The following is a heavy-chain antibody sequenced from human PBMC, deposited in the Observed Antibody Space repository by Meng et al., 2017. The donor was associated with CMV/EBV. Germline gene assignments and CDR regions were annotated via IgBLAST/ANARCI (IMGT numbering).Heavy chain of an antibody. CDR3: ARDGRVDTSSTSCYRPGRVLGCMDV. Sequence: GESLKLSCAASGFTVSSDYMRWVRQAPGKGLEWVADIYSCGSTYYADTVKSRFTISRDNSKNTLYLQMHSLRAEDMAVYYCARDGRVDTSSTSCYRPGRVLGCMDVWGQGTTVTVSS. J-gene: IGHJ6*02. CDR2: IYSCGST. CDR1: GFTVSSDY. V-gene: IGHV3-66*03. D-gene: IGHD2-2*02.